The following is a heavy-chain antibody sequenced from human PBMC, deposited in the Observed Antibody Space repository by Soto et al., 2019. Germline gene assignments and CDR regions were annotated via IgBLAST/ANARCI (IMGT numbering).Heavy chain of an antibody. Sequence: ASLQLSCQTPADTFPSYYIHWVRKDTGNLLEWMGIINPNGGSTRFAQKFQGRVTITRDTSTSTVYMDLSSLRYEDTAVYYCARDNSQNYGTQAASSWCQPWGQGTPVTVSS. CDR2: INPNGGST. CDR3: ARDNSQNYGTQAASSWCQP. D-gene: IGHD2-15*01. CDR1: ADTFPSYY. J-gene: IGHJ5*02. V-gene: IGHV1-46*01.